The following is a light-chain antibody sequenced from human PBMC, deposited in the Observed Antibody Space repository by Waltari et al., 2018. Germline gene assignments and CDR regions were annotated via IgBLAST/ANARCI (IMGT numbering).Light chain of an antibody. V-gene: IGKV3-15*01. CDR1: QSVSSN. J-gene: IGKJ5*01. CDR2: GAS. Sequence: EIVMTQSPATLSSSPGERATPPCRASQSVSSNLAWYQQKPGQAPRLLIYGASTRATGIPARFSGSGSGTEFTLTISSLQSEDFAVYYCQQYNNWPPITFGQGTRLEIK. CDR3: QQYNNWPPIT.